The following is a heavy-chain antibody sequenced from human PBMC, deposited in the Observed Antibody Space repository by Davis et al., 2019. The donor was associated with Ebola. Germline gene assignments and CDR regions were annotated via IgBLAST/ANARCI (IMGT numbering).Heavy chain of an antibody. CDR2: ITSSGGST. CDR3: AKDLGSRSHLFDAFDM. Sequence: GGSLRLSCAASGFTFSSYSMNWVRQAPGKGLEWVSLITSSGGSTYYADSVRGRFTISRDNSKNTLYLQMNSLRAEDTAVYYCAKDLGSRSHLFDAFDMWGQGTMVTVSS. V-gene: IGHV3-23*01. D-gene: IGHD6-6*01. J-gene: IGHJ3*02. CDR1: GFTFSSYS.